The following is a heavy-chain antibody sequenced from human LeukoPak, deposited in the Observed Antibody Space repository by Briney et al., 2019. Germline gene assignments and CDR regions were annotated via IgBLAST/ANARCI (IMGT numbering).Heavy chain of an antibody. CDR3: ARDKGDYDILTGYYISYFDY. V-gene: IGHV3-23*01. CDR1: GFTFSSYA. CDR2: ISGSGSTI. J-gene: IGHJ4*02. D-gene: IGHD3-9*01. Sequence: GGSLRLSCAASGFTFSSYAMSWVRQAPGKGLEWVSAISGSGSTIYYADSVKGRFTISRDNAKNSLYLQMNSLRAEDTAVYYCARDKGDYDILTGYYISYFDYWGQGTLVTVSS.